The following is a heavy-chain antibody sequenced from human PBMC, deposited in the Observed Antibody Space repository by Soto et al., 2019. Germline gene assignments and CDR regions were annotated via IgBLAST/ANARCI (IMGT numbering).Heavy chain of an antibody. J-gene: IGHJ4*02. Sequence: QVQLQESGPGLVKPSGTLSLTCAVSGVSISSHDWWPWVRQPPGKGLEWIGESHQSGSTNYNSSLESRVTISLDKSKNQFSLKLTSVTVADTAVYYCATRDTGRFYWGQGTLVTVSS. CDR2: SHQSGST. CDR1: GVSISSHDW. CDR3: ATRDTGRFY. D-gene: IGHD2-2*02. V-gene: IGHV4-4*02.